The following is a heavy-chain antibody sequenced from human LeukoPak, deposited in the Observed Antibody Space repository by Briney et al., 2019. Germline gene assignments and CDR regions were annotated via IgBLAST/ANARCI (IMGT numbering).Heavy chain of an antibody. CDR3: ARRCGSSYYYCL. V-gene: IGHV5-51*01. Sequence: GESLKISCKGSGYSFTSYWISWVRQMPGKGLEWMGTIYPDDSDTRYSPSFQGQVTISADKSISTAYLQWSSLRASDTAMYYCARRCGSSYYYCLWGQGTLVTVSS. CDR1: GYSFTSYW. CDR2: IYPDDSDT. D-gene: IGHD3-22*01. J-gene: IGHJ4*02.